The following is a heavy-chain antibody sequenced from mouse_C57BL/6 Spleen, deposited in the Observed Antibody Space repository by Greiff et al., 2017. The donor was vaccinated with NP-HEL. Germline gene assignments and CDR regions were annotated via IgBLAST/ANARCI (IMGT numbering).Heavy chain of an antibody. Sequence: VQLQQSGAELVRPGASVKLSCTASGFNIKDDYMHWVKQRPEQGLEWIGWIDPENGDTEYASKFQGKATITADTSSNTAYLQLSSLTSEDTAVYYCTTHDYGDMMDYWGQGTSVTVSS. V-gene: IGHV14-4*01. D-gene: IGHD2-4*01. J-gene: IGHJ4*01. CDR2: IDPENGDT. CDR3: TTHDYGDMMDY. CDR1: GFNIKDDY.